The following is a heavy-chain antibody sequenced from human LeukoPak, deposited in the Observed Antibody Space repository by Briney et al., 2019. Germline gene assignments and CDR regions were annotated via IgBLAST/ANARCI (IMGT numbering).Heavy chain of an antibody. CDR1: GLTFSSYS. CDR2: IRSSSSTI. D-gene: IGHD6-13*01. J-gene: IGHJ4*02. V-gene: IGHV3-48*01. Sequence: GALRLSCAASGLTFSSYSMNWVRQAPGKGLEWVSYIRSSSSTIYYADSVKGRFTISRDNAKNSLYLQMNSPRAEDTAVYYCARDGYSSSCPKDWGQGTLVTVSS. CDR3: ARDGYSSSCPKD.